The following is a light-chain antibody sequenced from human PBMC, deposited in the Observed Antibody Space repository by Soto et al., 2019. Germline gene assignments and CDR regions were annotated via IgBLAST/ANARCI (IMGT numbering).Light chain of an antibody. CDR2: EVT. CDR1: SSDVGGYNY. J-gene: IGLJ2*01. Sequence: QSALTQPASVSGSPGQSITISCTGTSSDVGGYNYVSWSQHHPGKAPKLMIYEVTNRPSGVSNRFSGSKSGNTASLTISGLQAEDEADYYCSSYTSSTTLVLFGGGTKVTVL. CDR3: SSYTSSTTLVL. V-gene: IGLV2-14*01.